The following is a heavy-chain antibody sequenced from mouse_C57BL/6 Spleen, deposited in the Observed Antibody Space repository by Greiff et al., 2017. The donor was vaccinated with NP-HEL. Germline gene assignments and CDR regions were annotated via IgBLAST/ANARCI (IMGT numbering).Heavy chain of an antibody. J-gene: IGHJ1*03. Sequence: VQLQQPGAELVKPGASVKLSCKASGYTFTSYWMHWVKQRPGRGLEWIGRIDPYSGGTKYNEKFKSKATLTVDKPSSTAYMQLSSLTSEDSAVYDCARSFNTTVDDVWGTGTTVTVSS. D-gene: IGHD1-1*01. V-gene: IGHV1-72*01. CDR1: GYTFTSYW. CDR3: ARSFNTTVDDV. CDR2: IDPYSGGT.